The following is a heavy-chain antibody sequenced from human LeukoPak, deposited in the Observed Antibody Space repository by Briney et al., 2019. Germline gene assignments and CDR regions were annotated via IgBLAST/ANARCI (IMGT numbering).Heavy chain of an antibody. Sequence: SGPTLVKPTQTLTLTCTFSGFSLSTSGLGVGWIRQPPGKALEWLALIYWDDDKRYSASLKSRLTITKDNSKNQVVLTMTNMDPVDTATYYCAHSYCSSTSCYALDCWGQGTLVTVSS. CDR2: IYWDDDK. V-gene: IGHV2-5*02. CDR1: GFSLSTSGLG. CDR3: AHSYCSSTSCYALDC. D-gene: IGHD2-2*01. J-gene: IGHJ4*02.